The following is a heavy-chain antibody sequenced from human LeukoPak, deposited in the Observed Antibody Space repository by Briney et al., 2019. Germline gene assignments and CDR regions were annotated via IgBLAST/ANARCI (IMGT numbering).Heavy chain of an antibody. J-gene: IGHJ4*02. CDR2: ISYDGSNK. V-gene: IGHV3-30*04. CDR3: ARDLKRGERRMDY. Sequence: GRSLRLSCAASGFTFSSYAMHWVRQAPGKGLEWVAVISYDGSNKYYADSVKGRFTISRDNSKNPLYLQMNSLRADDTAVYYCARDLKRGERRMDYWGQGTLVTVSS. D-gene: IGHD1-1*01. CDR1: GFTFSSYA.